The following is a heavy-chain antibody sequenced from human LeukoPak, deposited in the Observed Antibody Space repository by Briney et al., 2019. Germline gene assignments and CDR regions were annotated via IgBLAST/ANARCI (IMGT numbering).Heavy chain of an antibody. CDR2: LYPGVST. V-gene: IGHV4-4*07. CDR3: ARLKFYDSTGYSPGHYMDV. J-gene: IGHJ6*03. D-gene: IGHD3-22*01. Sequence: SETLSLTCAVSGGPIYSYYWSWLRQTPGKGLEWIGRLYPGVSTNYNPSLKSRVTMSVDTSKNQFALKLSAVTAADTAVYYCARLKFYDSTGYSPGHYMDVWGKGTTVTVSS. CDR1: GGPIYSYY.